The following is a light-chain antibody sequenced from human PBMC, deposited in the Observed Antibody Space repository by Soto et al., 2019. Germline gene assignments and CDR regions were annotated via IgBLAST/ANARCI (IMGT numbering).Light chain of an antibody. J-gene: IGKJ4*01. CDR3: GRATHWPLT. V-gene: IGKV2-30*01. Sequence: DVVMTQSPLSLPVTLGQPASISCRSSQSLVYSDGNTYMNWFQQRPGQSPRRLIPKVSDRNSGVTDRFTGSRSDADLTLQSSRVEAEDVGVYYCGRATHWPLTFGGGTKVDSK. CDR2: KVS. CDR1: QSLVYSDGNTY.